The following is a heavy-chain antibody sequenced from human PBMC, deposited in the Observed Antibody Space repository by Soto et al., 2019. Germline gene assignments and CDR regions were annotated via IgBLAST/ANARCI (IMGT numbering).Heavy chain of an antibody. D-gene: IGHD2-8*02. CDR2: INHSGST. J-gene: IGHJ4*02. CDR3: ARDKITGLFDY. V-gene: IGHV4-4*02. CDR1: GGTIIGGEW. Sequence: SEPLSLTCAVSGGTIIGGEWWSWVRQPPGKGLEWIGEINHSGSTNYNPSLKSRVTISVDTSKKQFSLKLTSVTAADTAVYYCARDKITGLFDYWGQGTLVTVSS.